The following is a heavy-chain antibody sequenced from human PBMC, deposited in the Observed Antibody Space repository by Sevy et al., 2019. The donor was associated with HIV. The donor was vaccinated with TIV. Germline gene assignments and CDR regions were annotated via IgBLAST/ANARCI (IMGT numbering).Heavy chain of an antibody. J-gene: IGHJ6*02. V-gene: IGHV3-7*01. CDR2: IRQDGSEK. CDR3: AKSYVGSGTSYGMDL. D-gene: IGHD3-10*01. CDR1: GFTFRNFW. Sequence: GGSLRLSCAVSGFTFRNFWMSWVRQAPGKGLEWVANIRQDGSEKYYVDSVRGRFTISRDNAKNSLFLQMNSLRADDTAIYYCAKSYVGSGTSYGMDLWGRWTTVTVSS.